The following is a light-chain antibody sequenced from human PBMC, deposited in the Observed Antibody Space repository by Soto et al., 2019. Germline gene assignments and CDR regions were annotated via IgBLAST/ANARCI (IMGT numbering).Light chain of an antibody. CDR3: QQPYSTPHT. CDR2: AAS. Sequence: DIQMTQSPSSLSASVGDRVTITCRASQTITTYLNWYHQRPGKDPKLLIFAASSLQSGVPSRFSGSGYGTDFTLTISSLQPEGFAAYYCQQPYSTPHTFGQGTKLEIK. CDR1: QTITTY. J-gene: IGKJ2*01. V-gene: IGKV1-39*01.